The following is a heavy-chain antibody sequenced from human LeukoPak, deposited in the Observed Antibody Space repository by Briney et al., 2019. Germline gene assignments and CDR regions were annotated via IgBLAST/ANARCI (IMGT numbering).Heavy chain of an antibody. V-gene: IGHV4-4*07. CDR3: ARDAGIQLWLGAFDI. J-gene: IGHJ3*02. Sequence: PSETLSLTCTVSGGSISSYYWSWIRQPAGKGLEWIGRIYTSGSTNYNPSLKSRVTMSVDTSKNQFSLKLSSVTAADTAVHYCARDAGIQLWLGAFDIWGQGTMVTVSS. CDR2: IYTSGST. D-gene: IGHD5-18*01. CDR1: GGSISSYY.